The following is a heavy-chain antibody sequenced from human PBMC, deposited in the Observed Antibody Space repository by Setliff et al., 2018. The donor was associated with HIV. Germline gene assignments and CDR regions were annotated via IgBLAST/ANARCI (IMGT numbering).Heavy chain of an antibody. CDR1: GFTLGDYG. CDR3: SRDTSPMVRGAYYYYYMDV. Sequence: PGESLRLSCTASGFTLGDYGVSWVRQAPGKGLEWVGFIRSKTYGGTTEYAASVKGRFTISRDDSISIAYLQMDSLKTEDTAVYYCSRDTSPMVRGAYYYYYMDVWGKGTTVTVSS. V-gene: IGHV3-49*04. CDR2: IRSKTYGGTT. J-gene: IGHJ6*03. D-gene: IGHD3-10*01.